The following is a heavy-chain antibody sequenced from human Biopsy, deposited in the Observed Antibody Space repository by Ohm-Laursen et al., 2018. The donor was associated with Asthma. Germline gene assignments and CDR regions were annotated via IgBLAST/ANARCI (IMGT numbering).Heavy chain of an antibody. CDR2: ISSDGRST. CDR3: ARDFYDSSGYLHFDY. CDR1: GFTISTYW. J-gene: IGHJ4*02. V-gene: IGHV3-74*01. Sequence: SLRLSCSASGFTISTYWMHWVRQAPGKGLVWVSRISSDGRSTHYADSVTGRFTISRDNSKNTLYLQMSSLRAEDTAVYYCARDFYDSSGYLHFDYWGQETLVTVSS. D-gene: IGHD3-22*01.